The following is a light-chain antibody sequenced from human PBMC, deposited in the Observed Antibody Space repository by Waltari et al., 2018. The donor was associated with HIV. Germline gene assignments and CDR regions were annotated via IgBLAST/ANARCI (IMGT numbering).Light chain of an antibody. CDR3: QQYDDLPIT. CDR2: DAS. V-gene: IGKV1-33*01. J-gene: IGKJ5*01. CDR1: PDISHH. Sequence: DIQMTQSPSSLSASVGDRVTITCQASPDISHHLNWYQQKPGKAPKLLIYDASDLEVGVTARFRGGGSGTDFTFTISSLQPEDIAIYYCQQYDDLPITFGQGTRLEIK.